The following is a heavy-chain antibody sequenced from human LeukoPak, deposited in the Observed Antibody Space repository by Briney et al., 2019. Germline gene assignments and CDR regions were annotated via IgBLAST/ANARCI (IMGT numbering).Heavy chain of an antibody. Sequence: PSETLSLTCAVSGGSFSGYYWNWIRQPPGKGLEWIGEINHSGSTNYNPSLKSRVTISVDTSKNQFSLKLSSVTAADTPVYYCARRHPTDRLSLVVAATVLYYCGQGTLVTVSS. J-gene: IGHJ4*02. D-gene: IGHD2-15*01. CDR2: INHSGST. CDR3: ARRHPTDRLSLVVAATVLYY. V-gene: IGHV4-34*01. CDR1: GGSFSGYY.